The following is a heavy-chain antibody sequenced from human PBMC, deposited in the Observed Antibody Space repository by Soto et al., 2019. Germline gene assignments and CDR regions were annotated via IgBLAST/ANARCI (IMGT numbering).Heavy chain of an antibody. J-gene: IGHJ6*02. Sequence: ASVKVSCKASGYTFTSYGISWVRQAPGQGLEWMGWISAYNGNRNYAQKLQGRVTMTTDTSTSTAYMELRSLRSEDTAVYYCARERYRVYGDTVLNYYYYGMDVWGQGTTVTVSS. CDR2: ISAYNGNR. V-gene: IGHV1-18*01. CDR1: GYTFTSYG. CDR3: ARERYRVYGDTVLNYYYYGMDV. D-gene: IGHD4-17*01.